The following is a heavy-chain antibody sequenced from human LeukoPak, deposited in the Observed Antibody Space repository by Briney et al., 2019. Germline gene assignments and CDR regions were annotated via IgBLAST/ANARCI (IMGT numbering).Heavy chain of an antibody. CDR3: ARVGWQQLSPKQSTKKYYFDY. V-gene: IGHV4-39*07. Sequence: SETLSLTCTVSGASISSSGYYWGWIRQPPGKGLEWIGSIYYSGSTYYNPSLKSRVTISVDTSKNQFSLKLSSVTAADTAVYYCARVGWQQLSPKQSTKKYYFDYWGQGTLVTVSS. D-gene: IGHD6-13*01. CDR2: IYYSGST. J-gene: IGHJ4*02. CDR1: GASISSSGYY.